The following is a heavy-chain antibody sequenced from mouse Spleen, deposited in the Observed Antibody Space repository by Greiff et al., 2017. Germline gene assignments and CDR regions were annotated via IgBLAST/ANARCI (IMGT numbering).Heavy chain of an antibody. J-gene: IGHJ2*01. CDR1: GYTFTSYY. Sequence: QVQLQQSGPELVKPGASVKMSCKASGYTFTSYYIHWVKQRPGQGLEWIGWIYPGDGSTKYNEKFKGKTTLTADKSSSTAYMLLSSLTSEDSAIYFCARLLTGHFDYWGQGTTLTVSS. D-gene: IGHD4-1*01. CDR2: IYPGDGST. CDR3: ARLLTGHFDY. V-gene: IGHV1S56*01.